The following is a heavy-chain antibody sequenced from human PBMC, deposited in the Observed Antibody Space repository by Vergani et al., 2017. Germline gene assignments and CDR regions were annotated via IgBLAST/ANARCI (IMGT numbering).Heavy chain of an antibody. J-gene: IGHJ6*03. D-gene: IGHD6-6*01. CDR3: ARGAARRDYYYYYMDV. CDR2: ISYDGNKK. CDR1: GFTFSDHY. V-gene: IGHV3-30*03. Sequence: QVQLVESGGGLVKPGGSLRLSCAASGFTFSDHYMSWVRQAPGKGLEWVSVISYDGNKKNYADSVKGRFTISRDNSKNTLYLEMNALRAEDTAVYYCARGAARRDYYYYYMDVWGKGTTVTVSS.